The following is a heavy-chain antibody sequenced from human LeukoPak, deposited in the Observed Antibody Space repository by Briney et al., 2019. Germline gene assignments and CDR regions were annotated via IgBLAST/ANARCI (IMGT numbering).Heavy chain of an antibody. CDR1: GFTFSTYA. Sequence: GGSLRLSCAASGFTFSTYAMHWVRQAPGKGLEWVAVISYDGSSKYYADSVKGRFTISRDNSKNTLYLQMNSLRAEDTAVYYCARVYGSSGGPMDVWGKGTTVTISS. J-gene: IGHJ6*03. CDR2: ISYDGSSK. CDR3: ARVYGSSGGPMDV. V-gene: IGHV3-30*14. D-gene: IGHD3-10*01.